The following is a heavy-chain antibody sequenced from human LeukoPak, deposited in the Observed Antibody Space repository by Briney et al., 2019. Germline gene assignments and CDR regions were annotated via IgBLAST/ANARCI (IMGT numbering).Heavy chain of an antibody. CDR1: GGSFSGYY. CDR2: INHSGST. V-gene: IGHV4-34*01. CDR3: ARGIRYFDWLSKPRYYFDY. Sequence: PSETLSLTCAVYGGSFSGYYWSWIRQPPGKGLELIGEINHSGSTNYNPSLNSRVTISVDTSKNQFSLKLSSVTAADTAVYYGARGIRYFDWLSKPRYYFDYWGQGTLVTVSS. D-gene: IGHD3-9*01. J-gene: IGHJ4*02.